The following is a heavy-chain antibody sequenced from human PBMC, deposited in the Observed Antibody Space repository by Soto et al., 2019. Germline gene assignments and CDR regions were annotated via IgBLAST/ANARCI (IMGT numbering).Heavy chain of an antibody. J-gene: IGHJ4*02. Sequence: PSETLSLTCAVYGGSFSGYYWSWIRQPPGKGLEWIGEINHSGSTNYNPSLKSRVTISVDTSKNQFSLKLSSVTAADTAVYYCARGQDIVVVVAATVFDYWGQGTLVTVSS. CDR3: ARGQDIVVVVAATVFDY. CDR1: GGSFSGYY. CDR2: INHSGST. V-gene: IGHV4-34*01. D-gene: IGHD2-15*01.